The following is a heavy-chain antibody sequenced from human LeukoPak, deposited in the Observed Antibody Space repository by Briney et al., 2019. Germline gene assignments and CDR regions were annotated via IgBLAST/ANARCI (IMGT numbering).Heavy chain of an antibody. Sequence: GGSLRLSCAASGFTFSSYGMHWVRQAPGKGLEWVAVISYDGSNKYYADSGKGRFTISRDNSKNTLYLQMNSLRAEDTDVYYCAKSLVGFGDCSGGSCYPHWFDPWGQGTLVTVSS. J-gene: IGHJ5*02. CDR3: AKSLVGFGDCSGGSCYPHWFDP. CDR1: GFTFSSYG. CDR2: ISYDGSNK. D-gene: IGHD2-15*01. V-gene: IGHV3-30*18.